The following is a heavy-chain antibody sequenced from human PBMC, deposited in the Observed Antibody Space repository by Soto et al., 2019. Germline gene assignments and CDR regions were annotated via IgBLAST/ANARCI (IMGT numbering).Heavy chain of an antibody. Sequence: PGGSLRLSCVGSGYTFNNYAMGSVRQAPGKGVEWVSFISDFGRSTYFADPVKGRFSISRDNSKKTLYLQMDSLRVEDTAVYYCARTFDMWDGYSPLDYWGQGTLVTVSS. CDR2: ISDFGRST. D-gene: IGHD3-22*01. CDR3: ARTFDMWDGYSPLDY. J-gene: IGHJ4*02. CDR1: GYTFNNYA. V-gene: IGHV3-23*01.